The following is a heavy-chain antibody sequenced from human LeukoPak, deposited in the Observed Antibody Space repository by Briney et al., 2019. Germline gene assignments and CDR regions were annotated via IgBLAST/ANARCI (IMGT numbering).Heavy chain of an antibody. CDR3: ARVTSGSSYRPFDY. Sequence: GGSLRPSCAASGFTFSNYWMSWVRQAPGNGPEWVANIKEDESEKNYVNSVKDRFTISRDNAKNSLYLQMNSLRAEDTAVYYCARVTSGSSYRPFDYWGQGTLVTVSS. J-gene: IGHJ4*02. V-gene: IGHV3-7*01. D-gene: IGHD3-10*01. CDR1: GFTFSNYW. CDR2: IKEDESEK.